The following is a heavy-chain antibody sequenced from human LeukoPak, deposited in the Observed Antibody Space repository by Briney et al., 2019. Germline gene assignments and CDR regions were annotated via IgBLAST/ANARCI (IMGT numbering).Heavy chain of an antibody. J-gene: IGHJ1*01. D-gene: IGHD2-21*02. V-gene: IGHV3-53*01. CDR2: IYSGGST. Sequence: GGSLRLSCAASGFTVSSNYMSWVRQAPGKGLEWVSVIYSGGSTYYADSVKGGFTISRDNSKNTLYLQMKSLTAEDTAVYYCARTDETAPAEDFQHWGQGTLVTVSS. CDR1: GFTVSSNY. CDR3: ARTDETAPAEDFQH.